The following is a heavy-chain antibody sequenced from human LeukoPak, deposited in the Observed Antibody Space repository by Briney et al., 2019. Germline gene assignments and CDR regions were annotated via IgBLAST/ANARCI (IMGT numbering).Heavy chain of an antibody. CDR3: TTFEAYYDSSGYPHYFDY. Sequence: PGGSLRLSCAASGFTFSNAWMSWVRQAPGKGLEWVGHIRSKTDGGTTDYAAPVKGRFTISRDDSKNTLYLQMNSLKTEGTAVYYCTTFEAYYDSSGYPHYFDYWGQGTLVTVSS. J-gene: IGHJ4*02. D-gene: IGHD3-22*01. V-gene: IGHV3-15*01. CDR1: GFTFSNAW. CDR2: IRSKTDGGTT.